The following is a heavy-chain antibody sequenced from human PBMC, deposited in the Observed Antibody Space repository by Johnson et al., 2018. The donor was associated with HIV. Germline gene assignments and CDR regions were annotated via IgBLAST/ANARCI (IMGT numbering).Heavy chain of an antibody. CDR3: ARDRPPGATLSDAFDI. D-gene: IGHD1-26*01. CDR2: IWYDGSNK. J-gene: IGHJ3*02. V-gene: IGHV3-33*01. Sequence: QVQLVESGGGVVQPGRSLRLSCAASGFTFSSYGMHLVRQAPGKGLEWVAVIWYDGSNKYYADSVKGRFTLSRDNSKNTLYLQMNSLRAEDTAVYYCARDRPPGATLSDAFDIWGQGTMVTVSS. CDR1: GFTFSSYG.